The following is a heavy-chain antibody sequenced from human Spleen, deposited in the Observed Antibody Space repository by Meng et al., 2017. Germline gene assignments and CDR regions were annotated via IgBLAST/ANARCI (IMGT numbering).Heavy chain of an antibody. CDR2: IYYSGST. Sequence: SETLSLTCSVSGDYINSYYWSWIRQPPGKGLEWIGYIYYSGSTNYNPSLKSRVTISVDTSKNQFSLKLSSVTAADTAVYYCARGSGGSYPYYYYYYGMDVWGQGTTVTVSS. CDR3: ARGSGGSYPYYYYYYGMDV. V-gene: IGHV4-59*01. CDR1: GDYINSYY. J-gene: IGHJ6*02. D-gene: IGHD1-26*01.